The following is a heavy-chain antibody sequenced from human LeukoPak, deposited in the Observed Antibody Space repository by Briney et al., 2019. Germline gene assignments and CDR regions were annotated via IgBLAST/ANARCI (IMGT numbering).Heavy chain of an antibody. D-gene: IGHD3-10*01. V-gene: IGHV1-69*13. J-gene: IGHJ4*02. Sequence: SVKVSCKASGYTFTSYGISWVRQAPGQGLEWMGGIIPIFGTANYAQKFQGRVTITADESTSTAYMELSSLRSEDTAVYYYARWDEWQGFGWGQGTLVTVSS. CDR1: GYTFTSYG. CDR3: ARWDEWQGFG. CDR2: IIPIFGTA.